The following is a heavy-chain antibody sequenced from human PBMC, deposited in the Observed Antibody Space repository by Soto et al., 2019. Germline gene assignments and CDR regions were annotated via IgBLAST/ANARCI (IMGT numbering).Heavy chain of an antibody. D-gene: IGHD6-25*01. CDR2: TRDKANSYTT. Sequence: EVQLVESGGGLAQPGGSLRLSCAASGFSLSDHYVDWVRQAPGKGLEWVGRTRDKANSYTTKYAASVEGRFLVSRDDSGNSVYLQINSLRTEDTAVYHCARGQGGRGYYIYLDLLGQGTLVTVSS. J-gene: IGHJ4*01. CDR3: ARGQGGRGYYIYLDL. CDR1: GFSLSDHY. V-gene: IGHV3-72*01.